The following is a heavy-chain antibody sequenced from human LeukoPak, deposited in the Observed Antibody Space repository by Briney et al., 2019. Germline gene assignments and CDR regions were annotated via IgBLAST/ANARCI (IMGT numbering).Heavy chain of an antibody. Sequence: AASVKVSCKASGYTFTSYDINWVRQATAQGLEWMGWMNPNSGNSGYAQKFQGRVTITRNTSISTAYMELSSLRSEDTAVYYCARASVYSIAVAGRVLEAFDIWGQGTMVTVSS. V-gene: IGHV1-8*03. J-gene: IGHJ3*02. CDR1: GYTFTSYD. CDR2: MNPNSGNS. CDR3: ARASVYSIAVAGRVLEAFDI. D-gene: IGHD6-19*01.